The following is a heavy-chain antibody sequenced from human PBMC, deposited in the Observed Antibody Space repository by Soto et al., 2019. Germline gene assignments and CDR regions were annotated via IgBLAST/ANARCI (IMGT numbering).Heavy chain of an antibody. V-gene: IGHV3-30*18. Sequence: GRSVGLSCPSSGFTVSRYGIHWLRQAPGKGLEWVAVISYDGSNKYYADSVKGRFTISRDNSKNTLYLQMNSLRAEDTAVYYCAKDDGDYVFDYWGQGTLVTVS. CDR2: ISYDGSNK. J-gene: IGHJ4*02. D-gene: IGHD4-17*01. CDR1: GFTVSRYG. CDR3: AKDDGDYVFDY.